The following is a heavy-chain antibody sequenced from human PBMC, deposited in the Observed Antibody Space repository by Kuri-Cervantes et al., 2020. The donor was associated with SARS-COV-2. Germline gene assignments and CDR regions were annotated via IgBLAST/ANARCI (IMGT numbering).Heavy chain of an antibody. D-gene: IGHD3-3*01. J-gene: IGHJ6*02. Sequence: GESLKISCAASGFTFSSYGMHWVRQAPGKGLEWVAVISYDGGNKYYADSVKGRFTISRDNSKNTLYLQMNSLRAGDTAVYYCAKDLGIRDFWSGYSYGMDVWGQGTTVTVSS. V-gene: IGHV3-30*18. CDR2: ISYDGGNK. CDR3: AKDLGIRDFWSGYSYGMDV. CDR1: GFTFSSYG.